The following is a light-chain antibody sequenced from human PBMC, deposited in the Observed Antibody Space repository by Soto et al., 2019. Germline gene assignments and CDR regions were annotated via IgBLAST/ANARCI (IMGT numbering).Light chain of an antibody. V-gene: IGKV3D-15*01. Sequence: EILMTQSPATLSVSPGERATLSCRASQSLNRNLAWYQQKPGQAPRLIIYGASTRASGIPARFSGSGSRTEFTITISSLQSEDFALYYCQHYNDWPPAFTFGPGTKVDL. CDR3: QHYNDWPPAFT. CDR1: QSLNRN. CDR2: GAS. J-gene: IGKJ3*01.